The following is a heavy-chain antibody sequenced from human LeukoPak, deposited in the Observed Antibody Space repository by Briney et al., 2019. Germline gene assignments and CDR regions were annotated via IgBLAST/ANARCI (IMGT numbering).Heavy chain of an antibody. CDR3: AKDPGAVYYFDY. CDR1: GFTFSSYS. Sequence: GGSLRLSCAASGFTFSSYSMNWVRQAPGKGLEWVAFIRYDGSNKYYADSVKGRFTISRDNSKNTLYLQMNSLRAEDTAVYYCAKDPGAVYYFDYWGQGTLVTVSS. J-gene: IGHJ4*02. CDR2: IRYDGSNK. D-gene: IGHD1-26*01. V-gene: IGHV3-30*02.